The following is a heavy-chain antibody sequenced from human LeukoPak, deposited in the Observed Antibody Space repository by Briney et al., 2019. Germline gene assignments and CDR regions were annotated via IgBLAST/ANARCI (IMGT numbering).Heavy chain of an antibody. J-gene: IGHJ6*03. CDR1: GFTFSRYG. D-gene: IGHD2-2*01. CDR2: IRYDGSNK. CDR3: AKGLTDCSSTSCYYYYYMDV. Sequence: GGSLRLSCAASGFTFSRYGMHWVRQAPGKGLEGVAFIRYDGSNKYYADSVKGRFTISRDNSKNTLYLQMNSLRAEDTAVYYCAKGLTDCSSTSCYYYYYMDVWGKGTTVTVSS. V-gene: IGHV3-30*02.